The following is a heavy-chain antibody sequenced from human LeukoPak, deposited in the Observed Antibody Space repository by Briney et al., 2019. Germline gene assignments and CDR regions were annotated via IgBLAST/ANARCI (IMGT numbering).Heavy chain of an antibody. CDR1: GFTFSSYG. D-gene: IGHD6-19*01. CDR3: ARDPGWYYFDY. CDR2: IWYDGSNK. J-gene: IGHJ4*02. Sequence: AGGSLRLSCAASGFTFSSYGMHWARQAPGKGLEWVAVIWYDGSNKYYADSVKGRFTISRDNSKNTLYLQMNSLRAEDTAVYYCARDPGWYYFDYWGQGTLVTVSS. V-gene: IGHV3-33*01.